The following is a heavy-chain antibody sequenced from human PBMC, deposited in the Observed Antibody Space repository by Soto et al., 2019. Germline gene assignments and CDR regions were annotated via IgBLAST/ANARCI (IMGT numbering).Heavy chain of an antibody. Sequence: GGSLRLSCAGSGFTFSSYDLHWVRQAPGKGLEWVAVISFNGGRKFYADSVTGRFTISRDNSKNTLFLQLNSLRPQDTAGYYCAREGNFPTAPSDYWGQGTLVIDSS. CDR2: ISFNGGRK. V-gene: IGHV3-30*14. J-gene: IGHJ4*02. CDR3: AREGNFPTAPSDY. D-gene: IGHD1-1*01. CDR1: GFTFSSYD.